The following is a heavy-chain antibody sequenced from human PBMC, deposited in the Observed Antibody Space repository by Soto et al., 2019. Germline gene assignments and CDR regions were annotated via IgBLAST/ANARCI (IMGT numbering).Heavy chain of an antibody. CDR1: GYSFTSYD. V-gene: IGHV1-8*01. Sequence: ASVKVSCKASGYSFTSYDLNWVRQAPGQGLEWMGWTNPNIGNTGHAQKFQGRITMTRDTSISTAYMELSSLRSEDTAVYYCARRSPYGDHYYYAYWGQGTLVTVSS. J-gene: IGHJ4*02. D-gene: IGHD4-17*01. CDR3: ARRSPYGDHYYYAY. CDR2: TNPNIGNT.